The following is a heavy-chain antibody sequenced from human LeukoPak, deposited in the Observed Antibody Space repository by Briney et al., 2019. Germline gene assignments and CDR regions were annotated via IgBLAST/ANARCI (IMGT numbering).Heavy chain of an antibody. D-gene: IGHD2-2*01. V-gene: IGHV3-21*01. CDR3: ASPIPSTDSRNY. CDR1: GLTLSTYS. CDR2: ISTDSRYI. Sequence: GGSLRLSCAASGLTLSTYSMNWVRQAPGKGLEWVSSISTDSRYIYYADSVKSRFTISRDNAKNSLYLQMNSLRADDTAVYYCASPIPSTDSRNYWGQGTLVTVSS. J-gene: IGHJ4*02.